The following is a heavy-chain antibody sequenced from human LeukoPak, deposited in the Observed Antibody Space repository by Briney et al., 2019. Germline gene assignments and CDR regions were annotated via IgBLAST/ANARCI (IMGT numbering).Heavy chain of an antibody. Sequence: ASVKVSCKASGYTFTSYGISWVRQAPGQGLEWMGWISAYNGNTNYAQKLQGRVTMTTDTSTCTAYMELRSLRSDDTAVYYCAQYIVGATCNYWGQGTLVTVSS. CDR2: ISAYNGNT. CDR3: AQYIVGATCNY. V-gene: IGHV1-18*01. D-gene: IGHD1-26*01. J-gene: IGHJ4*02. CDR1: GYTFTSYG.